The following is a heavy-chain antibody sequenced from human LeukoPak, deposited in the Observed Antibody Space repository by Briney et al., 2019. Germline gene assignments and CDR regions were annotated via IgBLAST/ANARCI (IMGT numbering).Heavy chain of an antibody. CDR2: IYYSGST. V-gene: IGHV4-31*03. D-gene: IGHD6-19*01. Sequence: SETLSLTCISGGSISSSSYYWSWIRQHPGKGLEWIGYIYYSGSTYYNPSLKSRVTISVDTSKNQFSLKLSSVTAADTAVYYCARGGSSGWYEGPFDYWGQGTLVTVSS. J-gene: IGHJ4*02. CDR3: ARGGSSGWYEGPFDY. CDR1: GGSISSSSYY.